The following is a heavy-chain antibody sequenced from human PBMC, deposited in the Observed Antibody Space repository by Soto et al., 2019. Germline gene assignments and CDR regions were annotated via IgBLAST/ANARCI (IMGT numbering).Heavy chain of an antibody. CDR2: INDSGNI. CDR3: ARGLLMWFGELSRRGGYYYDVDV. Sequence: QVQLQQWGAGLLKPSETLSLTCAVYDGSFSGYQWSWIRQTPGKGLEWIGGINDSGNINYSPSLKCRGPLLVDSAKKQISLRLGSVTAADTAVYYCARGLLMWFGELSRRGGYYYDVDVWCKGTTVTVSS. CDR1: DGSFSGYQ. V-gene: IGHV4-34*01. D-gene: IGHD3-10*01. J-gene: IGHJ6*03.